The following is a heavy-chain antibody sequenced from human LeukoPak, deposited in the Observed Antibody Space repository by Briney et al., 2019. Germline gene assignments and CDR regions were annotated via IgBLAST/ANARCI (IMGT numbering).Heavy chain of an antibody. CDR3: ARDRVVSGRFGEVAS. CDR1: GFTFKNYA. J-gene: IGHJ5*01. Sequence: SGGSLRLSCAVSGFTFKNYAMSWVRQAPGKGLEWVSFISSSSTYIYYADSVKGRFTISRDDAKNSLYLQMSSLRADDTAVYYCARDRVVSGRFGEVASWGQGTLVTVSS. D-gene: IGHD3-10*01. V-gene: IGHV3-21*01. CDR2: ISSSSTYI.